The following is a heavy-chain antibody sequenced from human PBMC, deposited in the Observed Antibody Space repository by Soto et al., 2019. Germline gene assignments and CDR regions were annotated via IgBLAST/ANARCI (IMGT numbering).Heavy chain of an antibody. V-gene: IGHV4-61*01. CDR2: IYYSGST. CDR3: ARGRTSWFEP. J-gene: IGHJ5*02. CDR1: GGCEGSGSYY. Sequence: ETLALTGTRAGGCEGSGSYYWSWIRQPPGKGLEWIGYIYYSGSTNYNTSLKSRVTISVETSKNQFYLKLSSVTAADTAVYYCARGRTSWFEPWGQGTLVTVPS.